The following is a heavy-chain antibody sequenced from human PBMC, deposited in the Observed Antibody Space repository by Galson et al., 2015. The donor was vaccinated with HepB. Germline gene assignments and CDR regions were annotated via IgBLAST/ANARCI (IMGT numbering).Heavy chain of an antibody. J-gene: IGHJ3*02. CDR2: IIPILGIA. CDR3: ARRGEDYGDYTRAFDI. CDR1: GGTFSSYT. V-gene: IGHV1-69*02. Sequence: SVKVSCKASGGTFSSYTISWVRQAPGQGLEWMGRIIPILGIANYAQKFQGRVTITADKSTSTAYMELSSLRSEDTAVYYCARRGEDYGDYTRAFDIWGQGTMVTGSS. D-gene: IGHD4-17*01.